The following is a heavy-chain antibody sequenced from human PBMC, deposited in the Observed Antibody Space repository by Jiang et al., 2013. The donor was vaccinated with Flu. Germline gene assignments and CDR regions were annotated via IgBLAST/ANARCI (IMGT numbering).Heavy chain of an antibody. CDR3: ARGNSSGWYGY. Sequence: GPGLVKPSETLSLTCTVSGGSISSYYWSWIRQPPGKGLEWIGYIYYSGSTNYNPSLKSRVTISVDTSKNQFSLKLSSATAADTAVYYCARGNSSGWYGYWGQGTLVTVSS. J-gene: IGHJ4*02. CDR2: IYYSGST. D-gene: IGHD6-19*01. V-gene: IGHV4-59*01. CDR1: GGSISSYY.